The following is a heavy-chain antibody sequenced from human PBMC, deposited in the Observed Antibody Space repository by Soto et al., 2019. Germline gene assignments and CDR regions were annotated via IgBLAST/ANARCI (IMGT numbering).Heavy chain of an antibody. J-gene: IGHJ1*01. CDR1: GFTFSSHA. V-gene: IGHV3-23*01. D-gene: IGHD6-13*01. CDR3: AKVSSSWYADFFHR. CDR2: LSDSGISI. Sequence: PGGSLRLSCTASGFTFSSHAMTWVRQAPGKGLEWVSGLSDSGISIYYADSVKGRLTISRDNSKNTLYLQIHTLRAEDTAVYYGAKVSSSWYADFFHRCGQGTLVIVPS.